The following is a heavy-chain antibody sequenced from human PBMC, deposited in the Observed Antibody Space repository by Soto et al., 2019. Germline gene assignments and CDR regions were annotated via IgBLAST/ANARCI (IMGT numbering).Heavy chain of an antibody. CDR3: ARAVGDPLYYLDY. J-gene: IGHJ4*02. CDR2: TDYSGNT. CDR1: SDSISSYY. D-gene: IGHD6-19*01. V-gene: IGHV4-59*08. Sequence: QVQLQESGPGLVRPSETLSLTCTVSSDSISSYYWIWIRQPPGKGLEWLGYTDYSGNTNYNPSLKSRVTISGDTSKNQFSLRLSAVTAADTAVYYCARAVGDPLYYLDYWGQGTLVTVSS.